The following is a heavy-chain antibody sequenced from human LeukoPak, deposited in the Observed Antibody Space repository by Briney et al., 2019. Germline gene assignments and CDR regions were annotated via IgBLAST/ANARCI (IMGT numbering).Heavy chain of an antibody. Sequence: ASVKVSCKASGYTFTSYGISWVRQATGQGLEWMGWISAYNGNTNYAQKLQGRVTMTPDTSTSTAYMELRSLRSDDTAVYYCARDQEDYDFWSEDAFDIWGQGTMVTVSS. CDR2: ISAYNGNT. D-gene: IGHD3-3*01. V-gene: IGHV1-18*01. J-gene: IGHJ3*02. CDR1: GYTFTSYG. CDR3: ARDQEDYDFWSEDAFDI.